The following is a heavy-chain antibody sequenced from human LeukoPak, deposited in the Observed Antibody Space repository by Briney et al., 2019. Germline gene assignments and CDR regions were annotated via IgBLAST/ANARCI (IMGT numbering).Heavy chain of an antibody. V-gene: IGHV3-23*01. CDR2: ISPAGGTT. CDR3: TKVRSGSSSWALRVFDY. J-gene: IGHJ4*02. Sequence: GSLRLSCAVSGFTFSSEAMGWVRQLPGGGLEWVSTISPAGGTTYYAEPMKGRFTISRDNSKSTLYLQMNSLRVEDTAVYYCTKVRSGSSSWALRVFDYWGQGALVTVSS. D-gene: IGHD6-13*01. CDR1: GFTFSSEA.